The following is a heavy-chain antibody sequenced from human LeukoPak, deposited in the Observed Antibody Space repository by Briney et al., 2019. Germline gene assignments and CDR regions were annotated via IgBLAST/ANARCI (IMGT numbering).Heavy chain of an antibody. CDR2: ISGSGEST. CDR3: AKDAIGQYRPYYFDC. Sequence: GGSLRLSCAASGFTFSSFAMSWVRQAPGEGVEWVSSISGSGESTYYADYVKGRFTVSRDNSKNTLNLQLNSLRAEDTAVYYCAKDAIGQYRPYYFDCWGQGTLVTVSS. J-gene: IGHJ4*02. V-gene: IGHV3-23*01. CDR1: GFTFSSFA. D-gene: IGHD3-16*02.